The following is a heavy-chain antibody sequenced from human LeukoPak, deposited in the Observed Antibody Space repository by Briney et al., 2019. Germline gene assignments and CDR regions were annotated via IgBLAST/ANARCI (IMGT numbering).Heavy chain of an antibody. J-gene: IGHJ4*02. D-gene: IGHD4-17*01. Sequence: PGGSLRLSCAASGFTFSAFSMNWVRQAPGKGLEWVSSISSSSSYIYYADSVKGRFTISRDNAKNSLYLQMNSLRAEDTAVYYCARDLGSTVPYPGEIDYWGQGTLVTVSS. CDR1: GFTFSAFS. V-gene: IGHV3-21*01. CDR3: ARDLGSTVPYPGEIDY. CDR2: ISSSSSYI.